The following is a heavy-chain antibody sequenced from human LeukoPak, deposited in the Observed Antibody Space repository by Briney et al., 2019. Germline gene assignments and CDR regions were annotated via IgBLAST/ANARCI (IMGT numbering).Heavy chain of an antibody. CDR1: GFTFSSYW. CDR3: ARDRRDVVGSGYYYYYYMDV. Sequence: GGSLRLSCAASGFTFSSYWMHWVRQAPGKGLVRVSRINSDGSSTSYADSVKGRFTISRDNAKNTLYLQMNSLRAEDTAVYYCARDRRDVVGSGYYYYYYMDVWGKGTTVTVSS. D-gene: IGHD3-10*01. J-gene: IGHJ6*03. CDR2: INSDGSST. V-gene: IGHV3-74*01.